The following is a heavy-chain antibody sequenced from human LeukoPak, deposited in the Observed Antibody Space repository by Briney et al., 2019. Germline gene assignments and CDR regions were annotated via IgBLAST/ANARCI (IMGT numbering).Heavy chain of an antibody. D-gene: IGHD5-18*01. CDR1: GFTFSSYG. Sequence: GGSLRLSCAASGFTFSSYGMHWVRQAPGKGLEWVAVISYDGSNKYYADSVKGRFTISRDNSKNTLYLQMNSLRAEDTAVYYCAKDWTRGYSYTRDYWGQGTLVTVSS. J-gene: IGHJ4*02. CDR3: AKDWTRGYSYTRDY. V-gene: IGHV3-30*18. CDR2: ISYDGSNK.